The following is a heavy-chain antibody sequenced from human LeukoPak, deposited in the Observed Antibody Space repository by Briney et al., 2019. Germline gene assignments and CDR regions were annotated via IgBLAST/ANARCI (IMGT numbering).Heavy chain of an antibody. D-gene: IGHD4/OR15-4a*01. Sequence: GGSLRLSCSASGFSFSDSYMSWFRLSPEKGLEWIAYTTSSGTTTDYGDSVKGRFTISRVNAKNSLYLQMNSLRPEDTAVYYCARDPDYGDPSWGQGTLVTVSS. CDR3: ARDPDYGDPS. V-gene: IGHV3-11*01. CDR1: GFSFSDSY. J-gene: IGHJ5*02. CDR2: TTSSGTTT.